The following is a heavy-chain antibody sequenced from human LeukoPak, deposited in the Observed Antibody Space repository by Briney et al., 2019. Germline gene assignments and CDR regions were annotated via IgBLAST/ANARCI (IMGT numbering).Heavy chain of an antibody. J-gene: IGHJ4*02. V-gene: IGHV3-9*01. D-gene: IGHD6-6*01. CDR2: ISWNSGGI. CDR1: GFTFDDYA. CDR3: EKDIGAIAAASPFDY. Sequence: GRSLRLSCAASGFTFDDYAMHWIRQTPGKGLEWVKRISWNSGGIGYADSVKGRFTISRDNAKNSLDRQMNSLRAEDTALYCCEKDIGAIAAASPFDYWGQETLVTVSS.